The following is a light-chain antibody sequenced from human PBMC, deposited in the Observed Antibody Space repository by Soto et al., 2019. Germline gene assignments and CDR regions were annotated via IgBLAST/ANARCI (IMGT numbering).Light chain of an antibody. V-gene: IGKV3-20*01. CDR1: QSIDNFN. Sequence: MVVTQSPGTLSLSPGERATLSCRASQSIDNFNLAWYQQKPGQAPRLLSHGTSTRATCGIADRFSGSGSGTDFTLTISRLEPEDFEVYYCQYYGTSVTFGGGTTVEI. CDR3: QYYGTSVT. J-gene: IGKJ4*02. CDR2: GTS.